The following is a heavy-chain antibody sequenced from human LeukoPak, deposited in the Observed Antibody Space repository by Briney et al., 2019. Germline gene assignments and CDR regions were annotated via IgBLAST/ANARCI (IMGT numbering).Heavy chain of an antibody. Sequence: GRSLRLSCAASGFTFSSYGMHWVRQAPGKGLEWVAVISYDGSNKYYADSVKGRFTISRDNSKNTLYLQMNSLRAEDTAVYYCAKPSLREQQLIYGMGVWGQGTTVTVSS. D-gene: IGHD6-13*01. J-gene: IGHJ6*02. V-gene: IGHV3-30*18. CDR2: ISYDGSNK. CDR3: AKPSLREQQLIYGMGV. CDR1: GFTFSSYG.